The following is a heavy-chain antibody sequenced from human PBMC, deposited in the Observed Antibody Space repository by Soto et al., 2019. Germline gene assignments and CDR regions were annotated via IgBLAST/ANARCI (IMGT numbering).Heavy chain of an antibody. V-gene: IGHV4-59*12. D-gene: IGHD3-22*01. J-gene: IGHJ4*02. Sequence: SETLSLTCTVSGGSISSYYWSWIRQPPGKGLEWIGNIYYSGSTDYNPSLKSRVTISVDTSKNQFSLKLSSVTAADTAVYYCARLVVGSLRFDYWGQGTLVTVSS. CDR3: ARLVVGSLRFDY. CDR2: IYYSGST. CDR1: GGSISSYY.